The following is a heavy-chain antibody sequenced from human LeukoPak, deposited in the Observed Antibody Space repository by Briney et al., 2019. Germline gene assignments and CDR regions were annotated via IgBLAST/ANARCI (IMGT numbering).Heavy chain of an antibody. V-gene: IGHV3-23*01. J-gene: IGHJ4*02. CDR1: GFTFSSYA. CDR2: ISGSGGST. CDR3: AKMGSGWSLTYYFDY. D-gene: IGHD6-19*01. Sequence: PGGSLRLSCAASGFTFSSYAMSWVRQAPGKGLEWVSAISGSGGSTYYADSVKGRFTISRDNSKNTLYLQMNSLRAEDTAVYYCAKMGSGWSLTYYFDYWGQGTLVTVSS.